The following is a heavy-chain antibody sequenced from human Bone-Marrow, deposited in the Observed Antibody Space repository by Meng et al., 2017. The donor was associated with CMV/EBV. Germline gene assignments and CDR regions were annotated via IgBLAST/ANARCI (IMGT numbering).Heavy chain of an antibody. D-gene: IGHD1-7*01. J-gene: IGHJ4*02. Sequence: ASVKVSCKASGYTFTSYGISWVRQAPGQGLEWMGWISAYNGNTNYAQKLQGRVTMTTDTSTSTAYMELRSLRSDDTAVYYCARDGGNWNYGLGNYYFDYWGQGTLVTVSS. V-gene: IGHV1-18*01. CDR2: ISAYNGNT. CDR3: ARDGGNWNYGLGNYYFDY. CDR1: GYTFTSYG.